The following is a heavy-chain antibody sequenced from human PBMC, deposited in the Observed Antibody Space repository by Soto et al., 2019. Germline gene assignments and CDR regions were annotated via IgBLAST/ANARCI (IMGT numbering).Heavy chain of an antibody. CDR2: INPKNGAR. V-gene: IGHV1-2*02. J-gene: IGHJ2*01. Sequence: VELVQSGAEVKKPGASVKVSCRASTYDFIGYYMHWVRQAPGQGLEWMGWINPKNGARMYAQNFQGRVTVTRYRSIGTVYMELRSLRSDDTAVYYCAPSGEFFSYFELWGRGTLMTVSS. D-gene: IGHD3-10*01. CDR1: TYDFIGYY. CDR3: APSGEFFSYFEL.